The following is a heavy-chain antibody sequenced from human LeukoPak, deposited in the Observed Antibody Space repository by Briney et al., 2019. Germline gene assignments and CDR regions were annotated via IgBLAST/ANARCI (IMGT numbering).Heavy chain of an antibody. CDR3: ARDPVGGSTIFDY. D-gene: IGHD1-26*01. Sequence: SQTLSLTCAIPGDSVSSNSAAWNWIRQSPSRGLEWLGRTYYRSKWYYDYAVAVKSRISINPDTSKNQFSLQLSSVTPEDTAVYYCARDPVGGSTIFDYWGQGTLVTVSS. CDR1: GDSVSSNSAA. CDR2: TYYRSKWYY. J-gene: IGHJ4*02. V-gene: IGHV6-1*01.